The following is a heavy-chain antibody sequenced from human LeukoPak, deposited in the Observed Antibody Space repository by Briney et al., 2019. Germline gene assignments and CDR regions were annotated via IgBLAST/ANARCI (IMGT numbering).Heavy chain of an antibody. J-gene: IGHJ4*02. Sequence: ASVNVSCKVSGYTLTELSMHWVRQAPGKGLEWMGGFDPEDGETIYAQKFQGRVTMTEDTSTDTAYMELSSLRSEDTAVYYCATAFILHPEADCSSTSCPPNYWGQGTLVTVSS. CDR1: GYTLTELS. CDR2: FDPEDGET. D-gene: IGHD2-2*01. CDR3: ATAFILHPEADCSSTSCPPNY. V-gene: IGHV1-24*01.